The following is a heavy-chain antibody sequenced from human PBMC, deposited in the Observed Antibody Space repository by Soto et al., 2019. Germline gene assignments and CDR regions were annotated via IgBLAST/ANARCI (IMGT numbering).Heavy chain of an antibody. Sequence: QVQLVQSGAEVKKPGASVKVSCEASGYTFTSYGIIWVRQAPGQGLEWMGWISDYNGNTNYAQKLQGRVTMTTDTSTSTAYMELRSLRSDDTAVYYCARDPSTTINTAMGPNAFDIWGKGTMVTVSS. CDR1: GYTFTSYG. CDR3: ARDPSTTINTAMGPNAFDI. D-gene: IGHD5-18*01. CDR2: ISDYNGNT. V-gene: IGHV1-18*01. J-gene: IGHJ3*02.